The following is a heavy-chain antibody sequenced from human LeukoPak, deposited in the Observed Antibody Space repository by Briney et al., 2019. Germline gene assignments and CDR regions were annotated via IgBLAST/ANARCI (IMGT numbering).Heavy chain of an antibody. CDR1: GWSFNDHY. V-gene: IGHV4-34*01. Sequence: PSETLSLSCAVYGWSFNDHYWNWIRQPPGKGLEWIGEINAREDTNFDPSLTSRATISGDTSKNQFALTLTSMIAADTAVYYCARGQVPAARGYNWFDPWGQGTLVTVSS. D-gene: IGHD2-2*01. CDR3: ARGQVPAARGYNWFDP. J-gene: IGHJ5*02. CDR2: INAREDT.